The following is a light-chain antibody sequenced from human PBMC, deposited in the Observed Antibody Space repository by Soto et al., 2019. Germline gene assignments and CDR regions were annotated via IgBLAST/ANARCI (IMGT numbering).Light chain of an antibody. V-gene: IGKV3-20*01. Sequence: EIVLTPSPDPMSLSPGEGATISCRASQSVTTSYLAWYQQRPGQAHRLLIYGASSRATGIPDRFSGSGSGTDFTLTISRLESEEFAVYYCQQYGSSPGTVGQGTKVDIK. CDR3: QQYGSSPGT. J-gene: IGKJ1*01. CDR2: GAS. CDR1: QSVTTSY.